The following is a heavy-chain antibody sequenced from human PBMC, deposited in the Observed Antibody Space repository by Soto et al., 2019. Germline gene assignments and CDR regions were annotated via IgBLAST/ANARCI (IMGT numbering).Heavy chain of an antibody. CDR2: MFYSGST. J-gene: IGHJ4*02. CDR1: GASISSGRSY. CDR3: ERDNGYGHFDS. V-gene: IGHV4-31*03. Sequence: QVQLQESGPGLVKPSQTLSLTCTVSGASISSGRSYWSWIRQHPGKGLEWIGYMFYSGSTYYHPSLKSRVNISADTSKNQFSLRLTSVTPADTAVYYCERDNGYGHFDSWGQGTLVTVSS. D-gene: IGHD5-12*01.